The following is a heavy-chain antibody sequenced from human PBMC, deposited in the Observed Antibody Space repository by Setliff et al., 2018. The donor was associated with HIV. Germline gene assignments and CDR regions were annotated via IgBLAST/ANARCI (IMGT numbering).Heavy chain of an antibody. J-gene: IGHJ3*02. V-gene: IGHV1-18*01. CDR3: ARCYYDSSGPTDAFDI. Sequence: ASVKVSCKASGYTFTTYGITWVRQAPGQGLEWMGWISTYNGNTNYAQKFQGRVTMTTVTSTSTVYMELSSLRSEDTAVYYCARCYYDSSGPTDAFDIWGQGTVVTVSS. CDR2: ISTYNGNT. CDR1: GYTFTTYG. D-gene: IGHD3-22*01.